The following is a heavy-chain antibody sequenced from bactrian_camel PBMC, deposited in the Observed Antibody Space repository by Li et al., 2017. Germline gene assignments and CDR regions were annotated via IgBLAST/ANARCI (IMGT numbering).Heavy chain of an antibody. V-gene: IGHV3S32*01. J-gene: IGHJ4*01. D-gene: IGHD3*01. CDR1: GRSNENYF. CDR3: AANRDLYCGGMNLLERYDYNY. Sequence: EVQLVESGGGSVQAGGSLRISCAISGRSNENYFLAWFRQPPGKEREGVAAMYTGFGGGNIYYDDSVKGRFTISQDNSKNTLFLQMNVLRPEDSAMYYCAANRDLYCGGMNLLERYDYNYWGRGTQVTVS. CDR2: MYTGFGGGNI.